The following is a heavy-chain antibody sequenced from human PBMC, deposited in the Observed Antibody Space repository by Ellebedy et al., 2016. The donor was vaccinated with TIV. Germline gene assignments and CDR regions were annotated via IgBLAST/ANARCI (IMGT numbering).Heavy chain of an antibody. J-gene: IGHJ4*02. CDR1: GFTFSSYS. Sequence: PGGSLRLSCAASGFTFSSYSMNWVRQAPGKGLKWVSSISSSNHYIYYADSVKGRFTISRDNAKNSLYLQMNSLRAEDTAVFYCARELAAAGFFDYWGQGTLVTVSS. V-gene: IGHV3-21*01. D-gene: IGHD6-13*01. CDR3: ARELAAAGFFDY. CDR2: ISSSNHYI.